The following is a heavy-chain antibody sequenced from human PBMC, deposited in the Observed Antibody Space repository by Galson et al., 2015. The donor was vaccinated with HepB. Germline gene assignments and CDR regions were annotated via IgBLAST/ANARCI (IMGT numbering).Heavy chain of an antibody. J-gene: IGHJ2*01. CDR1: GDSISSSDYY. V-gene: IGHV4-39*01. Sequence: ETLSLTCTVSGDSISSSDYYWGWIRQPPGKGLEWVGTIYYSGSTHYNPSLKSRVTISVDTSKNQFSLKLGAVTAADTALYYCARSGPYDLWRSGHWYFDLWGRGSLVTVSS. D-gene: IGHD3-3*01. CDR2: IYYSGST. CDR3: ARSGPYDLWRSGHWYFDL.